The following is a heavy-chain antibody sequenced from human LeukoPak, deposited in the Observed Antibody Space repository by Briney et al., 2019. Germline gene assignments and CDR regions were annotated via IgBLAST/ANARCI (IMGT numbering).Heavy chain of an antibody. CDR2: ISGGST. J-gene: IGHJ4*02. CDR1: GFTVSSNE. V-gene: IGHV3-38-3*01. CDR3: ANPGIRTYSSSWYWVY. D-gene: IGHD6-13*01. Sequence: GGSLRLSCAASGFTVSSNEMSWVRQAPGKGLEWVSSISGGSTYYADSVKGRFTISRDNPKNTLYLQMNSLRAEDTAVYYCANPGIRTYSSSWYWVYWGQGTLVTVSS.